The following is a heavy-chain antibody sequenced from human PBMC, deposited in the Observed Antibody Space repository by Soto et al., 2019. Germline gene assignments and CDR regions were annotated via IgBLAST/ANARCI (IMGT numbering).Heavy chain of an antibody. CDR3: ATTPLTTVTNPYYYYGMDV. V-gene: IGHV1-24*01. Sequence: ASVKVSWKVSGYTLTELSMHWVRQAPGKGLEWMGGFDPEDGETIYAQKFQGRVTMTEDTSTDTAYMELSSLRSEDTAVYYCATTPLTTVTNPYYYYGMDVWGQGTTVTVSS. CDR2: FDPEDGET. J-gene: IGHJ6*02. CDR1: GYTLTELS. D-gene: IGHD4-4*01.